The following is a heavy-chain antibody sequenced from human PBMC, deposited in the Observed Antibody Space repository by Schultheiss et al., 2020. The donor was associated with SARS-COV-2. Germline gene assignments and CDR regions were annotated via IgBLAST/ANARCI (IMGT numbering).Heavy chain of an antibody. CDR2: INHSGST. CDR3: GRDRRHSSGWYRDDY. D-gene: IGHD6-19*01. CDR1: GGSFSGYY. Sequence: SETLSLTCAVYGGSFSGYYWSWIRQPPGKGLEWIGEINHSGSTNYNPSLKSRVTISVDTSKNQFSLKLSSVTAADTAVYYCGRDRRHSSGWYRDDYWGQGTLVTVSS. V-gene: IGHV4-34*01. J-gene: IGHJ4*02.